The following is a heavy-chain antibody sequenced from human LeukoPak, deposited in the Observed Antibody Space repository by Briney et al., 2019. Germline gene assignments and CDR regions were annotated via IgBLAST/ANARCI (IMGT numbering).Heavy chain of an antibody. V-gene: IGHV4-59*01. CDR1: GDSISNYS. Sequence: PSETLSLTCTVSGDSISNYSWNWIRQPPGRGLEWIGSIYYTGSADYIPSLRSRLTISVDTSKNEFSLKLTSVSAADMAVYYCAASDGYPYIDAFDIWGQGTMVTVSS. CDR2: IYYTGSA. CDR3: AASDGYPYIDAFDI. D-gene: IGHD5-24*01. J-gene: IGHJ3*02.